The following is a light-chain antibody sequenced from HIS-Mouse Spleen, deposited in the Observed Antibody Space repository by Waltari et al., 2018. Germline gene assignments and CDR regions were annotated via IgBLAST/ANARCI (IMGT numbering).Light chain of an antibody. Sequence: SYELTQPPSVSVSPGQTARILCSGDALPKQYADWYQQKPGQSPVLVIYKDSERPSGIPERFSGSSSGTTVTLTISGVQAEDEADYYCQSADSSGTYWVFGGGTKLTVL. V-gene: IGLV3-25*03. CDR3: QSADSSGTYWV. CDR1: ALPKQY. CDR2: KDS. J-gene: IGLJ3*02.